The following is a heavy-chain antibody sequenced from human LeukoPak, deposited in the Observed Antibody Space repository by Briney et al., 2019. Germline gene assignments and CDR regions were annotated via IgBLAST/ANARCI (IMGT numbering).Heavy chain of an antibody. V-gene: IGHV4-39*07. Sequence: SETLSLTCTVSGDSLSSLSYYWGWLRQPPGTGLEWLGSIFYSGSIYYNPSLKSRVTISIDTSKNQFSLNLSSVTAADTAVYYCARDAGSGSYQPAPLLMDVWGKGTTVTISS. CDR1: GDSLSSLSYY. CDR2: IFYSGSI. J-gene: IGHJ6*04. CDR3: ARDAGSGSYQPAPLLMDV. D-gene: IGHD3-10*01.